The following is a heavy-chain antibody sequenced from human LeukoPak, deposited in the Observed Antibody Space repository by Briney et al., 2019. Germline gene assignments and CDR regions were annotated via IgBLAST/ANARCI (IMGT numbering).Heavy chain of an antibody. V-gene: IGHV1-69*13. J-gene: IGHJ6*04. CDR2: IIPIFGTA. Sequence: SVKVSCKVSGGTFSSYAISWVRQAPGQGLEWMGGIIPIFGTANYAQKFQGRVTITADESTSTAYMELSSLRSEDTAVYYCARTRTEYCSSTSCYRHYYYGMDVWGKGTTVTVSS. D-gene: IGHD2-2*01. CDR3: ARTRTEYCSSTSCYRHYYYGMDV. CDR1: GGTFSSYA.